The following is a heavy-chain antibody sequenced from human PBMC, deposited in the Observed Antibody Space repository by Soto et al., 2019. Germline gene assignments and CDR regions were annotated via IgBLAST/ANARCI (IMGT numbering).Heavy chain of an antibody. Sequence: QVQLQESGPGLMKASETLSLTCTVSGASITGSSYWSWIRQPAGQGLEWIGRFSLSGTTNYNPSLRSRVTMSADVSKNQFSLRLTSVTAADTALYYCARGLTPPGAPAWYYFDSWGQGTLVTVSS. CDR1: GASITGSSY. V-gene: IGHV4-4*07. D-gene: IGHD2-8*02. CDR3: ARGLTPPGAPAWYYFDS. CDR2: FSLSGTT. J-gene: IGHJ4*02.